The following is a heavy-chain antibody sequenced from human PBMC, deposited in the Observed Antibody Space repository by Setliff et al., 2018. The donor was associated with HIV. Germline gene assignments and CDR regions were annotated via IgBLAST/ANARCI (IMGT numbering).Heavy chain of an antibody. CDR1: GFTFGDYA. CDR3: AREAPDDHFDH. D-gene: IGHD1-1*01. J-gene: IGHJ4*02. V-gene: IGHV3-49*03. CDR2: IRSKAYGGTT. Sequence: GGSLRLSCTASGFTFGDYAMSWFRQAPGKGLEWVGFIRSKAYGGTTEYAASVKGRITVATATSTATSTGTVYMELSSLRSEDTAVYYCAREAPDDHFDHWGQGTLVTVS.